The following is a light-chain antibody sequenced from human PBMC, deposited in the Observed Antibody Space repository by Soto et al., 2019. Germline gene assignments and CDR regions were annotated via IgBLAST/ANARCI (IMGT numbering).Light chain of an antibody. Sequence: DFQMTQSPSTLSASVGDRVTITCRASQNIRSRLAWFQQKPGKAPKLLIYDASSLESGVPQRFSGSGSGTEFTLTISSLQTDDFGTYYCQQYTSYYTFGQGTKLEIK. V-gene: IGKV1-5*01. CDR2: DAS. CDR3: QQYTSYYT. CDR1: QNIRSR. J-gene: IGKJ2*01.